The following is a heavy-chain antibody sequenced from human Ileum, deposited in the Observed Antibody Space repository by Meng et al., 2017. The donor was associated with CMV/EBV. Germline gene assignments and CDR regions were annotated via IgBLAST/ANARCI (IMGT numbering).Heavy chain of an antibody. CDR2: ISYDGSNK. Sequence: GGSLRLSCAASGFTFSSYAMHWVRQAPGKGLEWVAVISYDGSNKYYADSVKGRFTISRDNSKNTLYLQMNSLRAEDTAVYYCAISGEYQLLFDYYGMDVWGPGNTV. CDR3: AISGEYQLLFDYYGMDV. J-gene: IGHJ6*01. V-gene: IGHV3-30*04. D-gene: IGHD2-2*01. CDR1: GFTFSSYA.